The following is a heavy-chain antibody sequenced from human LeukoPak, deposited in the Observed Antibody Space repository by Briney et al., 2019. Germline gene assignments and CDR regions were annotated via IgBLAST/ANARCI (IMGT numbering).Heavy chain of an antibody. Sequence: GGSLRLSCAASGFMFSSFWMSWVRQAPGKGLEWVAHIKEDGSMQSYVDSVKGRFTISRDNAKNSVYLQTNSLRAEDTAVYYCARVVTWFDPWGQGSLVTVSS. CDR1: GFMFSSFW. V-gene: IGHV3-7*04. CDR3: ARVVTWFDP. CDR2: IKEDGSMQ. J-gene: IGHJ5*02.